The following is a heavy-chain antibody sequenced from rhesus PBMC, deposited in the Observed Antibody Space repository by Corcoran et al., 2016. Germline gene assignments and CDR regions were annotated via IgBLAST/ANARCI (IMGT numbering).Heavy chain of an antibody. Sequence: QVQLQESGPGLLKPSETLSLTCTFSGFSLSPSGMGVGWIRQPPGKALEWLASINWDDAKYYSTSLNSRLTSAKDTSKTQVVLTMTNMDPVDTATYYCARVEYSNYVHGLDSWVQGVVVTVSS. CDR1: GFSLSPSGMG. CDR2: INWDDAK. V-gene: IGHV2S1*01. J-gene: IGHJ6*01. D-gene: IGHD4-23*01. CDR3: ARVEYSNYVHGLDS.